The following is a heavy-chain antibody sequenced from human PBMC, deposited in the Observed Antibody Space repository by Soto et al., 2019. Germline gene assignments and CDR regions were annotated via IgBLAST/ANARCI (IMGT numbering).Heavy chain of an antibody. D-gene: IGHD2-2*01. J-gene: IGHJ4*02. CDR3: AKWGYCSSTSCYPFDY. CDR1: GFTFSSYG. CDR2: IWYDGSNK. Sequence: PGGSLRLSCAASGFTFSSYGMHWVRQAPGKGLEWVAVIWYDGSNKYYADSVKGRFTISRDNSKNTLYLQMNSLRAEDTAVYYCAKWGYCSSTSCYPFDYWGQGTLVTVSS. V-gene: IGHV3-33*06.